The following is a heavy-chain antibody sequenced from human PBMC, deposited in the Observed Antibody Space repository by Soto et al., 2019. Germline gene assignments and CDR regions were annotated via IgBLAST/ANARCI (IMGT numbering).Heavy chain of an antibody. J-gene: IGHJ4*02. CDR3: ATGVVWIGYFTVDS. V-gene: IGHV1-69*13. CDR1: GGSFGNSA. Sequence: GASVKVSCKASGGSFGNSAINWVRQTPGQGLEWLGGFIPVYRTLNYAQKFQGRVTITADESTGTAYMTLSSLAPDDTAVYYCATGVVWIGYFTVDSWGQGTRVTVS. D-gene: IGHD3-3*01. CDR2: FIPVYRTL.